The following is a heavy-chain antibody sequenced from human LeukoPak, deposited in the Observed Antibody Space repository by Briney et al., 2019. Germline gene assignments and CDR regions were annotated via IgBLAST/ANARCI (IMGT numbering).Heavy chain of an antibody. CDR3: ARMRLGYCSSTSCSKVGNWFDP. Sequence: PSETLSLTCAVSGGSISSGGYSWSWIRQPPGEGLEWIGYIYHSGSTYYNPSLKSRVTISVDRSKNQFSLKLSSVTAADTAVYYCARMRLGYCSSTSCSKVGNWFDPWGQGTLVTVSS. CDR2: IYHSGST. J-gene: IGHJ5*02. CDR1: GGSISSGGYS. D-gene: IGHD2-2*01. V-gene: IGHV4-30-2*01.